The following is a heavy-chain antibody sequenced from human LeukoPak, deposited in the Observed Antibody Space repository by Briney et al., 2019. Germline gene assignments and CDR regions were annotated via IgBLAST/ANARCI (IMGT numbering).Heavy chain of an antibody. V-gene: IGHV3-9*01. D-gene: IGHD3-22*01. Sequence: GRSLRLSCAASGFTFDDYAMHWVRQAPGKGLEWVSGISWNSGSIGYADSVKGRFTISRDNAKNSLYLQMNSLRAEDTALYYCAKDIRYDSSGYFDYWGQGTLVTVSS. CDR1: GFTFDDYA. CDR3: AKDIRYDSSGYFDY. CDR2: ISWNSGSI. J-gene: IGHJ4*02.